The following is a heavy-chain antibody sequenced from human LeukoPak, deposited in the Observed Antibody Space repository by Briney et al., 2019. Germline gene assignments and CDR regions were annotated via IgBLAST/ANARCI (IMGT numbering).Heavy chain of an antibody. V-gene: IGHV3-48*01. CDR2: ISSSSRRI. J-gene: IGHJ4*02. Sequence: QPGGSLRLSCAASGFTFSSYSMNWVRQAPGKGLEWVSYISSSSRRIYYADSVKGRFTISRDNAKNSLYLQMNSLRAEDTAVYYCAREVRMYYDILTGGYWGQGTLVTVSS. D-gene: IGHD3-9*01. CDR1: GFTFSSYS. CDR3: AREVRMYYDILTGGY.